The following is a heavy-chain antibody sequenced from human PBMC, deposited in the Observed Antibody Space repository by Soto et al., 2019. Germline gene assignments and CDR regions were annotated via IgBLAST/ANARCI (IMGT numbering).Heavy chain of an antibody. Sequence: SETLSLTCAVFGGSISNSNWWTWVRQPPGKGLDWIGEIFHSGSTNYNSSLMGRVTMTTDTSTSTAYMELRSLRSDDTAVYYCARDQRLGIAAAGTFPAVPSLEYYYGMDVWGQGTTVTVSS. V-gene: IGHV4-4*02. CDR3: ARDQRLGIAAAGTFPAVPSLEYYYGMDV. J-gene: IGHJ6*02. CDR2: IFHSGST. CDR1: GGSISNSNW. D-gene: IGHD6-13*01.